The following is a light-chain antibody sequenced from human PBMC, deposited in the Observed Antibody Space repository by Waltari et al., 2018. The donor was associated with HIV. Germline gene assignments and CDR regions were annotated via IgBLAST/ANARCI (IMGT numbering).Light chain of an antibody. CDR3: QSADSSYPYPGVV. CDR1: ALPKQY. Sequence: SYELTQPPSVSVSPGQTARITCSGDALPKQYAYWYQQKPGQAPVLVIYKDSERPSGMPERFSGSSSGTTVTLTISGFQAEDEADYYCQSADSSYPYPGVVFGGGTKLTVL. CDR2: KDS. J-gene: IGLJ2*01. V-gene: IGLV3-25*03.